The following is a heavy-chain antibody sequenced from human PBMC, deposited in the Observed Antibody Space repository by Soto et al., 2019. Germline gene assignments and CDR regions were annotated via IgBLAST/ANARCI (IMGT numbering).Heavy chain of an antibody. D-gene: IGHD3-3*01. CDR2: IYFGDIT. J-gene: IGHJ4*02. Sequence: QVQLQESGPGLVKPSETLSLTCNVSGGSVSSHTYYWSWIRQPPGRGLEWIGYIYFGDITNYNPSLKSRVSISVDTSKNQFSLKLTSVTAADTAIYCCARDRYDVLSGIDYWGQGKLVTVSS. CDR3: ARDRYDVLSGIDY. V-gene: IGHV4-61*01. CDR1: GGSVSSHTYY.